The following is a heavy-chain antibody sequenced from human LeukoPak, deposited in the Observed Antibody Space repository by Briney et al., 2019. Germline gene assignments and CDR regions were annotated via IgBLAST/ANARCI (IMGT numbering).Heavy chain of an antibody. Sequence: PSETLSLTCTVSGGSISSYYWSWIRQPPGKGLEWIGRIYTSGSTNYNPSLKSRVTISVDTSKNQFSLKLSSVTAADTAVYYCARGFWSGYFYYFDYWGQGTLVTVSS. J-gene: IGHJ4*02. CDR3: ARGFWSGYFYYFDY. V-gene: IGHV4-4*08. CDR2: IYTSGST. D-gene: IGHD3-3*01. CDR1: GGSISSYY.